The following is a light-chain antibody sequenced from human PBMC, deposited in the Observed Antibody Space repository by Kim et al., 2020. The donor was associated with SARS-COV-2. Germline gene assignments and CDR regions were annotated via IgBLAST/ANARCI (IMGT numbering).Light chain of an antibody. V-gene: IGKV1-5*03. J-gene: IGKJ4*01. Sequence: DIQMTQSPSTLSASVGDRVTITCRASQSISGWLAWSQQKPGQAPKVLIYMTSNLASGVPSRFSGGGSGTEFTLTISSLQPEDFATYYCQQYSTYPLTFGGGTKLEI. CDR1: QSISGW. CDR3: QQYSTYPLT. CDR2: MTS.